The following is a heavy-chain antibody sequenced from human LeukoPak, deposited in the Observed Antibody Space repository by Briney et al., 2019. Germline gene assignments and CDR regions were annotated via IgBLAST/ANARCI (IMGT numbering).Heavy chain of an antibody. CDR1: GFAFSSYW. Sequence: GGSLRLSCAASGFAFSSYWMSWVRQAPGKGLEWVANIRQDGSERYYVDSVKGRFTISRDDAKNSLYLQMDSLRAEDTAVYYCARGAQWLAGRFDHWGQGTLVTVSS. D-gene: IGHD6-19*01. CDR2: IRQDGSER. V-gene: IGHV3-7*03. J-gene: IGHJ4*02. CDR3: ARGAQWLAGRFDH.